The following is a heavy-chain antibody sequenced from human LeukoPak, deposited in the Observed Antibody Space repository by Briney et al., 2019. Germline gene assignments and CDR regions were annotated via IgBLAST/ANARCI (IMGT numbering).Heavy chain of an antibody. CDR2: INPNSGGT. CDR3: ARVNYRSGFFRNFYYHGMDV. D-gene: IGHD6-19*01. CDR1: GYTFSDYY. Sequence: ASVKVSCKASGYTFSDYYIHWVRQGPGHGLEWMGWINPNSGGTDYAQRFQGRVTMTRETSNTTAYMELSRLRSDDTAVYYCARVNYRSGFFRNFYYHGMDVWGQGTTVTVSS. J-gene: IGHJ6*02. V-gene: IGHV1-2*02.